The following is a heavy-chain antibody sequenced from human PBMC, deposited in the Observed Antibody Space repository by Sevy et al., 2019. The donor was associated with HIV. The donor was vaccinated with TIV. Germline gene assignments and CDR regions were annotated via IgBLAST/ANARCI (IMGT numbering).Heavy chain of an antibody. CDR3: TTDSKTRGLSALLDY. D-gene: IGHD3-10*01. CDR2: IKSKTDGGTT. V-gene: IGHV3-15*01. Sequence: GGSLRLSCAASGFTFSNAWMSWVRQAPGKGLEWGGRIKSKTDGGTTDYAEPVKGRFTISSDDSKNTLYLQMNSLKTEDTAIYYCTTDSKTRGLSALLDYWGQGTLVTVSS. CDR1: GFTFSNAW. J-gene: IGHJ4*02.